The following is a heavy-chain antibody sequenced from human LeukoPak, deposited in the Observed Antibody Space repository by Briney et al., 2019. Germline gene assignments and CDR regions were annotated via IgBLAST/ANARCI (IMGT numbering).Heavy chain of an antibody. CDR2: IYYSGST. Sequence: PSETLSLTCTVSGGSISTDYWSWIRQPPGKGLEWIGYIYYSGSTNYNPSHKSRVTISVDTSKNQFSLKLSSVTAADTAVYYCARGNYYGSGVFDYWGQGTLVTVSS. CDR3: ARGNYYGSGVFDY. J-gene: IGHJ4*02. CDR1: GGSISTDY. D-gene: IGHD3-10*01. V-gene: IGHV4-59*01.